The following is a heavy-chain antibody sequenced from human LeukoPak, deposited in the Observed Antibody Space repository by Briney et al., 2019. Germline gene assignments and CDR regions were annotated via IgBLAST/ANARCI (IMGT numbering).Heavy chain of an antibody. V-gene: IGHV3-7*01. CDR2: IKQGGSEA. J-gene: IGHJ3*02. CDR1: GFTFSSYW. Sequence: PGGSLRLSCAASGFTFSSYWMSWVRQAPGKGLEGVAYIKQGGSEAYYVDSVKGRFTISRDDAKNSLYLQINSLRAEDTAVYYCARDIEALDIWGQGTMVSVSS. D-gene: IGHD3-16*02. CDR3: ARDIEALDI.